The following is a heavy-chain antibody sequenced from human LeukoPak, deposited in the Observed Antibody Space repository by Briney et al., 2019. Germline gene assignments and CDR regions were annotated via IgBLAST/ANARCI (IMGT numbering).Heavy chain of an antibody. CDR1: GYTLTELS. CDR3: ATAIMEPLPLMVVAAIDLVY. D-gene: IGHD2-15*01. CDR2: FDPEDGET. Sequence: ASVKVSCKVSGYTLTELSMHWVRQAPGKGLEWMGGFDPEDGETIYAQKFQGRVTMTEDTSTDTAYMELSSLRSEDTAVYYCATAIMEPLPLMVVAAIDLVYWGQGTLVTVSS. V-gene: IGHV1-24*01. J-gene: IGHJ4*02.